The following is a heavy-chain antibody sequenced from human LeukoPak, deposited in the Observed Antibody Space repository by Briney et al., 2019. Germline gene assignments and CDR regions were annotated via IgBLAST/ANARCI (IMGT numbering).Heavy chain of an antibody. CDR3: ARDPGDYGYNDGY. CDR1: GFTFSSYA. D-gene: IGHD4-17*01. CDR2: IKQDGSEK. V-gene: IGHV3-7*01. Sequence: GGSLRLSCAASGFTFSSYAMSWVRQAPGKGLEWVANIKQDGSEKYYVDSVKGRFTISRDNAKNSLYLQMNSLRAEDTAVYYCARDPGDYGYNDGYWGQGTLVTVSS. J-gene: IGHJ4*02.